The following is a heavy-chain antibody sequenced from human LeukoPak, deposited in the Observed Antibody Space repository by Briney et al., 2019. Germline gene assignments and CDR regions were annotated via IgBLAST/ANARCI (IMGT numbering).Heavy chain of an antibody. J-gene: IGHJ4*02. CDR2: IIPIFGAA. D-gene: IGHD3-10*01. V-gene: IGHV1-69*05. CDR3: KSSPDSYGSGSYYSS. Sequence: SVKVSCKASGGTFSSYAISWVRQAPGQGLEWMGRIIPIFGAANYAQKFQGRVTITTDESTSTAYMELSSLRSKDTAVYYCKSSPDSYGSGSYYSSWGQGTLVTVSS. CDR1: GGTFSSYA.